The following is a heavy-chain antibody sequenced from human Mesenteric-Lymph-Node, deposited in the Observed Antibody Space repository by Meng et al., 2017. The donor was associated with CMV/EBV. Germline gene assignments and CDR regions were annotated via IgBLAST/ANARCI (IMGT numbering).Heavy chain of an antibody. V-gene: IGHV3-53*01. CDR3: ATYHRGPDYYLDH. Sequence: GESLKISCAASGFTVSSNYMSWVRQAPGKGLEWVSVIYSGGSTYYADSVKGRFTISRDNSKNTLYLRMNSLRADDTAVYYCATYHRGPDYYLDHWGQGSLVTVSS. CDR1: GFTVSSNY. D-gene: IGHD1-14*01. CDR2: IYSGGST. J-gene: IGHJ4*02.